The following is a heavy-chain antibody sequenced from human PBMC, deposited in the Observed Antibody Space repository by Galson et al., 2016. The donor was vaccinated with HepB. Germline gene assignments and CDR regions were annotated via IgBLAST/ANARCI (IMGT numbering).Heavy chain of an antibody. V-gene: IGHV3-23*01. D-gene: IGHD2/OR15-2a*01. CDR2: ISDNGAST. CDR1: GFTFSDFA. Sequence: SLRLSCAVSGFTFSDFAMSWVRQAPGKGLEWVSSISDNGASTYYAASVEDRFTISRDDSKNTLYLQMQRLRAEDTAIYYCAKDRDTSRTTCQRPYFDPRGQGALVTVSS. J-gene: IGHJ5*02. CDR3: AKDRDTSRTTCQRPYFDP.